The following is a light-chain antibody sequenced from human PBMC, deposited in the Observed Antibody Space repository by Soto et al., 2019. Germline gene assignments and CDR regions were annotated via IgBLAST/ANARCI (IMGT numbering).Light chain of an antibody. V-gene: IGKV3-11*01. CDR1: QSVSTY. CDR3: QQRINWPLT. Sequence: ETVLTQSPATLSLSPGERAILSCRASQSVSTYLAWYQQKPGQAPRLLIYDAVNRATGIPARFSGSGSGTDFTLIIDSLEPEDFAVYYCQQRINWPLTFGGGTRVEIK. J-gene: IGKJ4*01. CDR2: DAV.